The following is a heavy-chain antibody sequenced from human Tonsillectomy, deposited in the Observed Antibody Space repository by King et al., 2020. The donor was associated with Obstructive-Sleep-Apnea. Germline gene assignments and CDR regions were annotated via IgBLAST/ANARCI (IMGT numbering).Heavy chain of an antibody. Sequence: VQLVESGGGLVQPGGSLRLSCAASRFTFSSYSMNWVRQAPGKGLEWVSYISSSSSTIYYADSVKGRVTISRDNAKNSLYQQLNSLRAEDTAVYYCAREYCSRTSCYDGLDYWGQGTLVTVSS. V-gene: IGHV3-48*04. CDR3: AREYCSRTSCYDGLDY. D-gene: IGHD2-2*01. CDR2: ISSSSSTI. CDR1: RFTFSSYS. J-gene: IGHJ4*02.